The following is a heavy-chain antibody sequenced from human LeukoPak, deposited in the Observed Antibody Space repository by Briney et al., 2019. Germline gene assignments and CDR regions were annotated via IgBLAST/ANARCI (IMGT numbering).Heavy chain of an antibody. CDR1: GFTFSSYA. J-gene: IGHJ4*02. CDR3: TSTGILGATTGVGLFDF. CDR2: ISGSGGST. V-gene: IGHV3-23*01. D-gene: IGHD1-26*01. Sequence: GGSLRLSCAASGFTFSSYAMNWVRQAPGKGLEWVSSISGSGGSTYYADSVKGRFTISRDNAKNSLYLQMNSLRDEDTALYYCTSTGILGATTGVGLFDFWGQGTLVTVSS.